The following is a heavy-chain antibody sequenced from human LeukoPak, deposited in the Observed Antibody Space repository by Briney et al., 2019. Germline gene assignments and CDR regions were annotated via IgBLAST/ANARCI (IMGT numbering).Heavy chain of an antibody. Sequence: GGSLRLSCAASGFTFDDYGMSWVRQAPGKGLEWVSGINWNGGSTGYADSVKGRFTISRDNAKNSLYLQMNSLRAEDTALYYCARDVSGSGTTVTRGYYYYYMDVWGKGTTVTVSS. J-gene: IGHJ6*03. D-gene: IGHD3-10*01. CDR3: ARDVSGSGTTVTRGYYYYYMDV. V-gene: IGHV3-20*04. CDR1: GFTFDDYG. CDR2: INWNGGST.